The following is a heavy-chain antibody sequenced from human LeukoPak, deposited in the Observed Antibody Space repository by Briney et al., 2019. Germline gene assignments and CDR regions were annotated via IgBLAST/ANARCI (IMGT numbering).Heavy chain of an antibody. CDR2: IYHSGST. J-gene: IGHJ4*02. Sequence: SETLSLTCAVSGGSFSSSYWWSWVRQPPGKGLEWIGEIYHSGSTYYNPSLKSRVTISVDRSKNQFSLKLSSVTAADTAVYYCARGDSSSWSGDYWGQGTLVTVSS. CDR3: ARGDSSSWSGDY. D-gene: IGHD6-13*01. V-gene: IGHV4-4*02. CDR1: GGSFSSSYW.